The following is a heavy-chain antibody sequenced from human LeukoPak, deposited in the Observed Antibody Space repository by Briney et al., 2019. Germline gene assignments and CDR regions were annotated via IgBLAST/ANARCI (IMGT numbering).Heavy chain of an antibody. CDR3: WRLWRRPIFYFYH. D-gene: IGHD3-9*01. CDR2: INHSGST. V-gene: IGHV4-34*01. J-gene: IGHJ4*02. Sequence: SETLSPTCAVYGGSFSGYYWSWIRQPPGKGLGWIGEINHSGSTNYNPSLKRRVTISVTTAQNQFPLEVSYVTAGDTAGDLWWRLWRRPIFYFYHRGQGTLVTVSS. CDR1: GGSFSGYY.